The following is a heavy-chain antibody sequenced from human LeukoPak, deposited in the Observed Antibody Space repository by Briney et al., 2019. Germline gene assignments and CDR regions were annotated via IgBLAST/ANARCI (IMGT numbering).Heavy chain of an antibody. J-gene: IGHJ3*01. CDR3: ARDRYDVGVAFDF. Sequence: ASVKVSCKASGYMFAVFAITWVRQAPGQGLEWMGSIRVHNGDTNYAQKFQGRLTMTTDTSATTAYMELRSQKSDDTAVYYCARDRYDVGVAFDFWGQGTMVTVSS. CDR1: GYMFAVFA. V-gene: IGHV1-18*01. D-gene: IGHD3-9*01. CDR2: IRVHNGDT.